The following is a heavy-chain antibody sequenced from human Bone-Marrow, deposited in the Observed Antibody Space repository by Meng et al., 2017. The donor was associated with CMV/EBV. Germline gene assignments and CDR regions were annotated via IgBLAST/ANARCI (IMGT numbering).Heavy chain of an antibody. CDR1: GFTFSSYS. J-gene: IGHJ6*02. CDR3: ARGITIFGVVNIRSRMDV. CDR2: ISSSSSYI. Sequence: GESLKISCAASGFTFSSYSMNWVRQAPGKGLEWVSSISSSSSYIYYADSVKGRFTISRDNAKNSLYLQMNSLRAEDTAVYYCARGITIFGVVNIRSRMDVWAQGTTVTVSS. D-gene: IGHD3-3*01. V-gene: IGHV3-21*01.